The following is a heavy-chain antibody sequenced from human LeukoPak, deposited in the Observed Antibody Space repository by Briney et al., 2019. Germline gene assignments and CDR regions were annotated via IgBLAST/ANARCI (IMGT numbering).Heavy chain of an antibody. V-gene: IGHV3-30*18. Sequence: GGSLRLSCAASGFTFSSYGMHWVHQAPGKGLEWVAVISYDGSNKYYADSVKGRFTISRDNSKNTLYLQMNSLRAEDTAVYYCAKTSKYYYDSSGYYDYWGQGTLVTVSS. J-gene: IGHJ4*02. CDR1: GFTFSSYG. CDR2: ISYDGSNK. CDR3: AKTSKYYYDSSGYYDY. D-gene: IGHD3-22*01.